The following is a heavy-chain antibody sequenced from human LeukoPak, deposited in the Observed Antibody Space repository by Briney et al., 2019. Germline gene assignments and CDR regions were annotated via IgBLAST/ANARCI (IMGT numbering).Heavy chain of an antibody. J-gene: IGHJ4*02. D-gene: IGHD6-19*01. Sequence: SETLSLTCTVSGGSISSYYRRWIRQPAGKGLEWIGRIYTSGSTNYNPSLKSRVTMSVDTSKNQFSLKLSSVTAADTAVYYCARLYSSGHHFDYWGQGTLVTVSS. CDR1: GGSISSYY. V-gene: IGHV4-4*07. CDR3: ARLYSSGHHFDY. CDR2: IYTSGST.